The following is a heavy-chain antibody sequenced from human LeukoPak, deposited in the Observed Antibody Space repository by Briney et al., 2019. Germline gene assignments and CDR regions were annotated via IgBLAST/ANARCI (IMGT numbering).Heavy chain of an antibody. D-gene: IGHD6-13*01. V-gene: IGHV3-21*01. CDR3: ARAEIAAAGNYYYYYMDV. J-gene: IGHJ6*03. CDR2: ISSSSYI. CDR1: GFTFSSYS. Sequence: GGSLRLSCAASGFTFSSYSMNWVRQAPGKGLEWVSSISSSSYIYYADSVKGRFTISRDNAKNSLYLQMNSLRAEDTAVYYCARAEIAAAGNYYYYYMDVWGKGTTVTISS.